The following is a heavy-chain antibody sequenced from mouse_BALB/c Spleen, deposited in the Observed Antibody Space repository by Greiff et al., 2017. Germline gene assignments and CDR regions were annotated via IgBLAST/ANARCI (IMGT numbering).Heavy chain of an antibody. CDR1: GYTFTDYN. D-gene: IGHD2-1*01. J-gene: IGHJ3*01. V-gene: IGHV1-18*01. CDR2: INPNNGGT. Sequence: EVKLQESGPELVKPGASVKIPCKASGYTFTDYNMDWVKQSHGKSLEWIGDINPNNGGTIYNQKFKGKATLTVDKSSSTAYMELRSLTSEDTAVYYCARHGNYETYWGQGTLVTVSA. CDR3: ARHGNYETY.